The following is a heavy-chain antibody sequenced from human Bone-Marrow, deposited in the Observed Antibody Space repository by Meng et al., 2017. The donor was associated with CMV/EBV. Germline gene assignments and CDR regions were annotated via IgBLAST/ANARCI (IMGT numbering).Heavy chain of an antibody. V-gene: IGHV3-74*01. D-gene: IGHD3-3*01. CDR1: GFTFSSYW. J-gene: IGHJ5*02. Sequence: GESRKISCAASGFTFSSYWMHWVRQAPGKGLVWVSRINSDGSSTSYADSVKGRFTISRDNAKNTLYLQMNSLRAEDTAVYYCARDSVHYDFWSGYSTGWFAPWGQGPRVTVSS. CDR3: ARDSVHYDFWSGYSTGWFAP. CDR2: INSDGSST.